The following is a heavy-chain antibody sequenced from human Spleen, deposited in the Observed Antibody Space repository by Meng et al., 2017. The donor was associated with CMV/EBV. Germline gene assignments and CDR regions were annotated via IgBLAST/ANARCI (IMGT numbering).Heavy chain of an antibody. CDR2: IYHGGKT. D-gene: IGHD1-26*01. Sequence: SIPNNNWWSWVRQPPGKGLEWIGEIYHGGKTNYNPSLTSRLTISVDRSKNQFSLKLSSVTAADTAVYYCARVGTYSGTYPTGYFDSWGQGTLVTVSS. CDR1: SIPNNNW. V-gene: IGHV4-4*02. CDR3: ARVGTYSGTYPTGYFDS. J-gene: IGHJ4*02.